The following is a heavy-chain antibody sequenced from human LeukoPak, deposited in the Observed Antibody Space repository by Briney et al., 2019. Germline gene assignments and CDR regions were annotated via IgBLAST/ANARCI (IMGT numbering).Heavy chain of an antibody. CDR1: GGSISSYY. Sequence: TSETLSLTCTVSGGSISSYYWSWIRQPPGKGLEWIGYIYYSGSTNYNPSLKSRVTISVDTSKNQFSLKLSSVTAADTAVYYCAREGYSSGWYIGGAFDIWGQGTMVTVSS. CDR3: AREGYSSGWYIGGAFDI. CDR2: IYYSGST. D-gene: IGHD6-19*01. V-gene: IGHV4-59*01. J-gene: IGHJ3*02.